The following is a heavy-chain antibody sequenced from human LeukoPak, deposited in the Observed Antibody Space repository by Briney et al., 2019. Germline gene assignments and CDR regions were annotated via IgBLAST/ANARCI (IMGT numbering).Heavy chain of an antibody. J-gene: IGHJ6*03. V-gene: IGHV1-8*03. D-gene: IGHD3-16*01. CDR1: GYTFTSYD. Sequence: ASVKVSCKASGYTFTSYDINWVRQATGQGLEWMGWMNPNSGNTGYAQKFQGRVTITRNTSISTAYMELSSLRSEDTAVYYCARAAGGTRNYYMDVWGKGTTVTVSS. CDR3: ARAAGGTRNYYMDV. CDR2: MNPNSGNT.